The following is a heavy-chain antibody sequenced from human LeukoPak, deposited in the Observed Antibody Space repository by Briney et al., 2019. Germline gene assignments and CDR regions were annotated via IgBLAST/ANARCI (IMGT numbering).Heavy chain of an antibody. Sequence: GGSLRLSCAASGFTFSSYWMSWVRQAPGKGLEWVANIKQDGSEKYYVDSVKGRFTISRDNAKNSLYLQMNSLRAEDTAVYYCARDLTDFWSGYYGYWSQGTLVTVSS. V-gene: IGHV3-7*01. CDR2: IKQDGSEK. CDR3: ARDLTDFWSGYYGY. J-gene: IGHJ4*02. D-gene: IGHD3-3*01. CDR1: GFTFSSYW.